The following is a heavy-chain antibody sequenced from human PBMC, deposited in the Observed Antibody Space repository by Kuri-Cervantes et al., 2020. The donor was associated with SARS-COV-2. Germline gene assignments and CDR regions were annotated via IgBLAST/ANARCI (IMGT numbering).Heavy chain of an antibody. CDR3: ASTLNYYDSSGLDALDI. Sequence: KVSCKGSGYSFTSYWIGWVRQMPGKGLEWMGIIYPGDSDTRYSPSFQGQVTISADKSISTAYLQWSSLKASDTAMYYCASTLNYYDSSGLDALDIWGQGTMVTVSS. J-gene: IGHJ3*02. D-gene: IGHD3-22*01. CDR1: GYSFTSYW. V-gene: IGHV5-51*01. CDR2: IYPGDSDT.